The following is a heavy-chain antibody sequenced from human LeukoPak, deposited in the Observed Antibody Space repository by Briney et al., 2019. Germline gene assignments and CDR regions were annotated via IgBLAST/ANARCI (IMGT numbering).Heavy chain of an antibody. Sequence: GGSLRLSCAASGFTFSSYGMHWVRQAPGKGLEWVAFIRYDGSNKYFADSVKGRFTISRDNSKNTLYLQMNSLRAEDTAVYYCARPYHYYDSSGSVTYYFDYWGQGTLVTVSS. J-gene: IGHJ4*02. D-gene: IGHD3-22*01. CDR3: ARPYHYYDSSGSVTYYFDY. V-gene: IGHV3-30*02. CDR2: IRYDGSNK. CDR1: GFTFSSYG.